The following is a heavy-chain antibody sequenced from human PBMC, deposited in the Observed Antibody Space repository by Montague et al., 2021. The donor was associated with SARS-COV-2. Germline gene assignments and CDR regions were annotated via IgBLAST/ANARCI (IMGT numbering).Heavy chain of an antibody. D-gene: IGHD3-9*01. Sequence: SLRLSCAASGFTFSSCALHWVRQAPGKGLEWVADISHEGSYKYYADSVKGRFTISRDNSKNTLYLDMNSLRAEDTALYYCARDLESTGYFDPYYYHGMDVWGQGITVTVSS. J-gene: IGHJ6*02. CDR2: ISHEGSYK. CDR3: ARDLESTGYFDPYYYHGMDV. CDR1: GFTFSSCA. V-gene: IGHV3-30*04.